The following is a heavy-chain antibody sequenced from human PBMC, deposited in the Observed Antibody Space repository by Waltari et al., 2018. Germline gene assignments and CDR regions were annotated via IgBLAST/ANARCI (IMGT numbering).Heavy chain of an antibody. CDR3: AREVVPAAKIVVNWFGP. CDR2: VPTNADNL. Sequence: QVQLVQSGSEWKKPGASVKVSCKAYGYSFTNYAINWVRQAPGQGLELMGWVPTNADNLTSTQGFTRRFVFSLDTSVSTAYLQINDLKAEDTAIYYCAREVVPAAKIVVNWFGPWGQGTQVTVSS. V-gene: IGHV7-4-1*02. D-gene: IGHD2-2*01. CDR1: GYSFTNYA. J-gene: IGHJ5*02.